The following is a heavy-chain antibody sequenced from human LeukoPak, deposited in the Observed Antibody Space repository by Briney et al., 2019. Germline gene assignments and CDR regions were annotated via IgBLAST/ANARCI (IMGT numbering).Heavy chain of an antibody. CDR1: GFTLSSYW. D-gene: IGHD1-7*01. Sequence: GGSLRLSCAASGFTLSSYWMHWVRQAPGKGLVWVSCINSGGSSTRYADSVKGRFTISRDNAKNTLYLQMNSLRAEDTAVYYCATGNYHAFDIWGQGTMVTASS. CDR2: INSGGSST. CDR3: ATGNYHAFDI. V-gene: IGHV3-74*01. J-gene: IGHJ3*02.